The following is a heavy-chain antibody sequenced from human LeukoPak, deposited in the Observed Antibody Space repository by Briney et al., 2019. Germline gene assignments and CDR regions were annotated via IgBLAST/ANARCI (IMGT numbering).Heavy chain of an antibody. Sequence: GGSLRLSCAASGFTVSSNYMSWVRQAPGKGLEWVSVIYSGGSTYYADSVKGRFTISRDNSKNTLYLQMNSLRAEDTAVYYCARDYYYDSSGYKVIYWGQGTLVTVSS. CDR3: ARDYYYDSSGYKVIY. CDR1: GFTVSSNY. J-gene: IGHJ4*02. D-gene: IGHD3-22*01. V-gene: IGHV3-53*01. CDR2: IYSGGST.